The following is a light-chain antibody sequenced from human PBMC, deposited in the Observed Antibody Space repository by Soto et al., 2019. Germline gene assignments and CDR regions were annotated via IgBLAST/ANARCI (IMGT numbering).Light chain of an antibody. Sequence: DSVLTQSPYSLAVPLGERATINCKSSQSLFFTSNSKNYLSWRQLKPGQPPKLLISWASTREFGVPDRFSGSGSGTDFTLTISSLQAEDVAVYYCQQHYTLPITFGGGTKVDTK. V-gene: IGKV4-1*01. CDR3: QQHYTLPIT. CDR1: QSLFFTSNSKNY. CDR2: WAS. J-gene: IGKJ4*01.